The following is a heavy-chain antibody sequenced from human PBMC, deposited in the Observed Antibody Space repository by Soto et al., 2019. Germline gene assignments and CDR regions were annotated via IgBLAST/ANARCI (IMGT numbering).Heavy chain of an antibody. D-gene: IGHD3-22*01. J-gene: IGHJ5*02. CDR2: IIPIFGTA. CDR3: ARDDSSGYYHNWFDP. Sequence: QVQLVQSGAEVKKPGSSVKVSCKASGGTFSSYAISWVRQAPGQGLEWMGGIIPIFGTANYAQKFQGRVTITADESTSTAYMELSSLRSDDTAVYYCARDDSSGYYHNWFDPWGQGTLVTVSS. CDR1: GGTFSSYA. V-gene: IGHV1-69*01.